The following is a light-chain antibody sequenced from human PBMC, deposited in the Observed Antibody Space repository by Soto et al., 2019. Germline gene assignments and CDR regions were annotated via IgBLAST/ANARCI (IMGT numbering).Light chain of an antibody. V-gene: IGLV1-40*01. CDR2: GNT. CDR1: SSNIGADFD. J-gene: IGLJ1*01. CDR3: QSYDRSLNGV. Sequence: QSVLTQPPSVSGAPGQRITISCTGSSSNIGADFDVYWYQQLPGAAPKLLIYGNTNRPSGVPDRFSGSKSGTSASLAITGLQAEDEADYHCQSYDRSLNGVFGTGTKVTVL.